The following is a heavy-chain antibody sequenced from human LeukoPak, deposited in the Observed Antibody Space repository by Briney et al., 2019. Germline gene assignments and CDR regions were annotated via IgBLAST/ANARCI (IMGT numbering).Heavy chain of an antibody. D-gene: IGHD3-3*01. J-gene: IGHJ4*02. Sequence: ASVKVSCKASGYTFTGSYMHWVRQAPGQGLEWMGRINPNSGGTNYAQKFQGRVTMTRDTSISTAYMELSRLRSDDTAVYYCASPRLSGYYLDYWGQGTLVTVSS. CDR2: INPNSGGT. CDR3: ASPRLSGYYLDY. CDR1: GYTFTGSY. V-gene: IGHV1-2*06.